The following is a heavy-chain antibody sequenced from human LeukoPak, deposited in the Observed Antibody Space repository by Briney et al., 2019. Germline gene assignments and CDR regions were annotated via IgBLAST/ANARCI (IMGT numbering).Heavy chain of an antibody. CDR3: ATANVDTAIVVN. D-gene: IGHD5-18*01. CDR2: IRYDGSNK. V-gene: IGHV3-30*02. Sequence: GGSLRLSCAASGLSFSSYGMHWFRQAPGKGLEWVAFIRYDGSNKDYADSVKGRFTISRDNSQKTLYLQMSSLRAEDTAVYYCATANVDTAIVVNWGQGTLVTVSS. CDR1: GLSFSSYG. J-gene: IGHJ4*02.